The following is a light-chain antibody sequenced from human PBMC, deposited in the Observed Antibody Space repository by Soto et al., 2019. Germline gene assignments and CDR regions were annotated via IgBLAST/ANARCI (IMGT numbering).Light chain of an antibody. V-gene: IGKV1-39*01. J-gene: IGKJ1*01. CDR2: AAS. CDR3: QQTYDTPWT. CDR1: QSISRY. Sequence: DIQMTQSPSSLSASVGDIVTITCRASQSISRYLNWYQQRPGTAPKLLIYAASSLHIGVPSRFSVSGSGTEFTITITGLQPEDFETYSCQQTYDTPWTFGQGTKGDI.